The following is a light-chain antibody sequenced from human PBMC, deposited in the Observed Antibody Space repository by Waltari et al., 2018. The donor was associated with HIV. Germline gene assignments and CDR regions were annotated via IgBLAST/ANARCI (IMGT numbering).Light chain of an antibody. Sequence: EIVMTQSPATLSVSPGESATLSCRASQSVSSKLAWYQQKPGQSPRLLIYGASTRATGLPARFSGSGSGTEFTLTISSLQSEDFAVYYCQQYNNWPQTFGQGTKVELK. J-gene: IGKJ1*01. CDR3: QQYNNWPQT. CDR2: GAS. V-gene: IGKV3-15*01. CDR1: QSVSSK.